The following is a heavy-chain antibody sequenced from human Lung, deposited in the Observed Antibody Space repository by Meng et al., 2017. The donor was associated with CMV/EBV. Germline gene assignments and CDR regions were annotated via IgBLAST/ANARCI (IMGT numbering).Heavy chain of an antibody. CDR3: TTDRPRSGGKTLDF. CDR2: TKSKVDGETR. V-gene: IGHV3-15*01. Sequence: DVQLVASGGGLGEPGGSLRISCRGSGSGFIFSDLWINWVRQAPGQGLEWVGRTKSKVDGETRDYAAAVRGRFAISRDDSKNTLYLHMNSLKTEDTAVYYCTTDRPRSGGKTLDFWGQGTLVTVSS. J-gene: IGHJ4*02. CDR1: GSGFIFSDLW. D-gene: IGHD4-23*01.